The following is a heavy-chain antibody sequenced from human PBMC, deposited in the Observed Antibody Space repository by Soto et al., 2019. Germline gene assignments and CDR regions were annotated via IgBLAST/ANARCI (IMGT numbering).Heavy chain of an antibody. D-gene: IGHD3-22*01. CDR3: ALNYYDSSGHDY. CDR2: ISYDGSNK. J-gene: IGHJ4*02. CDR1: GSTFSSYA. V-gene: IGHV3-30-3*01. Sequence: SLRLSCAASGSTFSSYAMHWVRQAPGKGLEWVAVISYDGSNKYYADSVKGRFTISRDNSKNTLYLQMNSLRAEDTAVYYCALNYYDSSGHDYWGQGTLVTVSS.